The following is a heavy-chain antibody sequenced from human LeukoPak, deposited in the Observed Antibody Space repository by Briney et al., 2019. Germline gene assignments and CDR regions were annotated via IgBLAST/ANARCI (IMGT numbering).Heavy chain of an antibody. CDR2: ISWNSGSI. CDR3: AKGIAVALPFFDY. Sequence: PGRSLRLSCAASGFTFDDYAMHWVRQAPGKGLEWVSGISWNSGSIGYADSVKGRFTISRDNAKNSLYLQMNSLRAEEMALYYCAKGIAVALPFFDYWGQGTLVTVSS. V-gene: IGHV3-9*03. CDR1: GFTFDDYA. J-gene: IGHJ4*02. D-gene: IGHD6-19*01.